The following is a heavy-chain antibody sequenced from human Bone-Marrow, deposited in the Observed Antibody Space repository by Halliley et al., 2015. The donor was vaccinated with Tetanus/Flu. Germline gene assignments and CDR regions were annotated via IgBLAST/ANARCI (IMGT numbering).Heavy chain of an antibody. D-gene: IGHD1-26*01. V-gene: IGHV3-33*01. CDR2: IWSDGSKE. J-gene: IGHJ3*01. CDR3: VRDDLLIGNALDF. CDR1: GFDFSNYG. Sequence: SGFDFSNYGMHWVRQAPGTGLEWVADIWSDGSKEYYGDSVKGRFSISKDNSKNTLYLQMNSLRVEDTAMYYCVRDDLLIGNALDFWGQGTMVTVSS.